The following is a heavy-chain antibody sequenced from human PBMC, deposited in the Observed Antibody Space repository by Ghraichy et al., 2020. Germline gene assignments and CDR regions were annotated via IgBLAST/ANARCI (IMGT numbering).Heavy chain of an antibody. J-gene: IGHJ2*01. V-gene: IGHV4-59*08. CDR3: ARLWRATTVSFTYHYFDI. D-gene: IGHD5-12*01. CDR1: GGSISNNY. CDR2: IFSTGDT. Sequence: SETLSLTCTVSGGSISNNYWAWVRQPPGKSLEFLAYIFSTGDTNYNPSLQSRLTISVDTSNNQFSLKVTSVTATDTAVYYCARLWRATTVSFTYHYFDIWGRGTLVTVSS.